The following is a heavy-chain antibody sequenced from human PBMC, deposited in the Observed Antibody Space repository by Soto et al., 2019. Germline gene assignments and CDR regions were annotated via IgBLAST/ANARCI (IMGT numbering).Heavy chain of an antibody. CDR1: GGSVSSGGYF. Sequence: SETLSLTCTVSGGSVSSGGYFWSWIRQSPGKGLEWIGHIYNSVSTYDNPSLKSRVTISVDTSKNQFSLKLNSVTAADTAVYYCARGPPFHWGQGTLVTVSS. J-gene: IGHJ4*02. CDR3: ARGPPFH. D-gene: IGHD3-16*01. CDR2: IYNSVST. V-gene: IGHV4-30-2*06.